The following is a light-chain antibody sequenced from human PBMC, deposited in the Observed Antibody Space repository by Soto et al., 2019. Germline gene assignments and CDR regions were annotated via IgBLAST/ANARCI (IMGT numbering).Light chain of an antibody. CDR2: GAS. CDR3: QHYDSSGT. CDR1: QSVSNNY. V-gene: IGKV3-20*01. Sequence: EFVLPQSPCTRSLSPADCVHLYYRASQSVSNNYLAWYQQKPGQAPRLLIYGASNRGTGIPDRFSGSGSGTDFTLTISILEHEDFAVYYCQHYDSSGTFGQGTKVDIK. J-gene: IGKJ2*02.